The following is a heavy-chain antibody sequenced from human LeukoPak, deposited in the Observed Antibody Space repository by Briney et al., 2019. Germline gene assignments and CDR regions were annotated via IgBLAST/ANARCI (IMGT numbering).Heavy chain of an antibody. CDR3: ASRTPKYRNTGAFDI. CDR1: GGTFSSYA. CDR2: IIPIFGTA. Sequence: ASVKVSCKASGGTFSSYAISWVRQAPGQGLEWMGGIIPIFGTANYAQKFQGRVTTTADESTSTAYMELSSLRSEDTAVYYCASRTPKYRNTGAFDIWGQGTMVTVSS. D-gene: IGHD2/OR15-2a*01. V-gene: IGHV1-69*13. J-gene: IGHJ3*02.